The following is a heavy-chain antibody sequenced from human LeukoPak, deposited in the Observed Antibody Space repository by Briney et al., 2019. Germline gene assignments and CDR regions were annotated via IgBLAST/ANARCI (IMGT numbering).Heavy chain of an antibody. J-gene: IGHJ4*02. CDR2: IYYSGST. D-gene: IGHD4-23*01. CDR3: ARGGNSAGDY. CDR1: GGSISSSSYY. V-gene: IGHV4-39*07. Sequence: SETLSLTCTVSGGSISSSSYYWGWIRQPPGKGLEWIGSIYYSGSTYYNPSLKSRVTISVDTSKNQFSLKLSSVTAADTAVYYCARGGNSAGDYWGQGTLVTVSS.